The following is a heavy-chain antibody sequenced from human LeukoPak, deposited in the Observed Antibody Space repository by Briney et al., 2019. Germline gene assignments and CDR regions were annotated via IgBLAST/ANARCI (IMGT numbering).Heavy chain of an antibody. CDR1: GFTFSSYE. J-gene: IGHJ4*02. Sequence: QTVGSLRLSCAASGFTFSSYEMNSVRQAPVKWLELVSYISIRGITNYYADSVKGRFPISRDNSKSTLYLQMDSLRAEDTAVYYCARDWGTSGTTGWMFDYWGQGALVTVSS. CDR3: ARDWGTSGTTGWMFDY. D-gene: IGHD1-1*01. CDR2: ISIRGITN. V-gene: IGHV3-48*03.